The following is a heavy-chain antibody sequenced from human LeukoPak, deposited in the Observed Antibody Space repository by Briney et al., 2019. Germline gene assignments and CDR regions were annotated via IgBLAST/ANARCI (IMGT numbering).Heavy chain of an antibody. CDR2: INPSGGST. V-gene: IGHV1-46*01. D-gene: IGHD3-10*01. Sequence: VASVKVSCKASGYTFTSYYMHWVRQAPGQGLEWMGIINPSGGSTSYAQKFQGRVTMTRDTSTSTVHMELSSLRSEDTAVYYCARPYNWNLIPMVRGVTDNAFDIWGQGTMVTVSS. CDR3: ARPYNWNLIPMVRGVTDNAFDI. J-gene: IGHJ3*02. CDR1: GYTFTSYY.